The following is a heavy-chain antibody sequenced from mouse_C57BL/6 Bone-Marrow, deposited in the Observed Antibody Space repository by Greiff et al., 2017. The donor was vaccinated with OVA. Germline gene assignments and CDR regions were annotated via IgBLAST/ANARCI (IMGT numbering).Heavy chain of an antibody. D-gene: IGHD1-1*01. CDR2: IYPGSGST. J-gene: IGHJ3*01. Sequence: VQLQQPGAELVKPGASVKMSCKASGYTFTSYWITWVKQRPGQGLEWIGDIYPGSGSTNYNEKFKSKATLTVDTSSSTAYMQLSSLTSEDSAVYYCARSSSSPAWFAYWGQGTLVTVSA. CDR1: GYTFTSYW. V-gene: IGHV1-55*01. CDR3: ARSSSSPAWFAY.